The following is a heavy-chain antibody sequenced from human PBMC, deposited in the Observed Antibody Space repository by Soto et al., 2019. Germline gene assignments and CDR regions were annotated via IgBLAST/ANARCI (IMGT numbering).Heavy chain of an antibody. CDR1: GYTFNSYG. D-gene: IGHD4-4*01. CDR2: ISAYNGKT. Sequence: QVQLVQSGAEVKKPGASVKVSCEASGYTFNSYGITWVRQAPGQGLEWIGWISAYNGKTNYVQKFQGRVTITADESTSTAYMELTSLRSEDTAVYYCARVVMTTVPASYYYGMDVWGQGTTVTVSS. CDR3: ARVVMTTVPASYYYGMDV. V-gene: IGHV1-18*01. J-gene: IGHJ6*02.